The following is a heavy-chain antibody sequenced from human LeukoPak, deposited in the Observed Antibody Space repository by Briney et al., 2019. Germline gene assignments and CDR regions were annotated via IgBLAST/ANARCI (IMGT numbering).Heavy chain of an antibody. CDR2: MNPNSGNT. J-gene: IGHJ5*01. D-gene: IGHD3-3*01. CDR1: GYTFTSYD. V-gene: IGHV1-8*01. CDR3: ARVPLRFLEWLPFDS. Sequence: ASVKVSCKASGYTFTSYDINWVRQANGQGLEWMGWMNPNSGNTGYAQKFQGRVTMTRNTSISTAYMELSSLRSEDTAVYYCARVPLRFLEWLPFDSWGQGTLVTVSS.